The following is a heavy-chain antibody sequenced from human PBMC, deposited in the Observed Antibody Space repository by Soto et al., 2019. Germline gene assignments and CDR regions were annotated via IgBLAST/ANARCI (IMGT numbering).Heavy chain of an antibody. CDR2: IYYSGST. CDR1: GGSISSYY. J-gene: IGHJ5*02. V-gene: IGHV4-59*08. Sequence: PSETLSLTCTVSGGSISSYYWSWIRQPPGKGLELIGYIYYSGSTNYNPSLKSRVTISVDTSKNQFSLKLSSVTAADTAVYYCARLGAQEIDPWGQGTLVTVS. D-gene: IGHD3-16*01. CDR3: ARLGAQEIDP.